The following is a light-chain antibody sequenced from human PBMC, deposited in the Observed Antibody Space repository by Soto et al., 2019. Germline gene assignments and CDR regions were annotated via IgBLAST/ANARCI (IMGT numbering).Light chain of an antibody. CDR1: QSVASSY. CDR2: GAS. CDR3: RRYDNSLGFT. V-gene: IGKV3-20*01. J-gene: IGKJ3*01. Sequence: EIVLTQSPGTLSLSPGERATLSCRASQSVASSYLAWYQQKPGQAPRLLIYGASNRATGISDRFSGSASGTDFSLTIRRLEPEDFAVYYWRRYDNSLGFTFGPGTKVEIK.